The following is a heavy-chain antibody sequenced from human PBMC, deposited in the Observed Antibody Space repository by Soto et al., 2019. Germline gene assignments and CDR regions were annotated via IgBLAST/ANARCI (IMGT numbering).Heavy chain of an antibody. CDR3: ASSSNQRTGGYYYYYGMDV. CDR1: GGSISSGDYY. Sequence: SETLSLTCTVSGGSISSGDYYWSWIRQPPGKVLEWIGYIYYSGSTYYNPSLKSRVTISVDTSKNQFSLKLSSVTAADTAVYYCASSSNQRTGGYYYYYGMDVWGQGTTVTVSS. D-gene: IGHD2-2*01. V-gene: IGHV4-30-4*01. J-gene: IGHJ6*02. CDR2: IYYSGST.